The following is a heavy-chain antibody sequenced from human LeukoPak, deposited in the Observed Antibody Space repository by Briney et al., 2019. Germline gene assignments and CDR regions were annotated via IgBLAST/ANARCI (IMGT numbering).Heavy chain of an antibody. Sequence: GGSLRLSCAASGFSFSSFSLNWVRQAPGKGLEWVSSISVGSSNMFYADSVKGRFTISRENAKSSLYLQMNSLRAGDTAVYYCARGNILTGYSDWGQGTLVTVSS. CDR3: ARGNILTGYSD. J-gene: IGHJ4*02. D-gene: IGHD3-9*01. CDR2: ISVGSSNM. V-gene: IGHV3-21*01. CDR1: GFSFSSFS.